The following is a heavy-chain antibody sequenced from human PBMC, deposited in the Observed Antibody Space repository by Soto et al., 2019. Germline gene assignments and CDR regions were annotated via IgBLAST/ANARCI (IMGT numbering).Heavy chain of an antibody. Sequence: PXEXLKISFKCSGYXCTTNLVNWVRHMPGKGLEWMGKIYPGDSHTINSPSFQCRVTMSAYKSINTSYLQWISLKHPDIGMHYCARPDSSGYSPGGDGFQIWGQGTMAPVS. CDR1: GYXCTTNL. D-gene: IGHD3-22*01. CDR2: IYPGDSHT. J-gene: IGHJ3*02. CDR3: ARPDSSGYSPGGDGFQI. V-gene: IGHV5-10-1*01.